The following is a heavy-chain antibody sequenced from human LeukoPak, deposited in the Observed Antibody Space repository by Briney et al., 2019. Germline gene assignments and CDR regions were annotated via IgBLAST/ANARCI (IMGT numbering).Heavy chain of an antibody. CDR3: ASQRYNWNVPFDY. CDR2: IKQDGSEK. D-gene: IGHD1-1*01. CDR1: GFTFRSYW. J-gene: IGHJ4*02. V-gene: IGHV3-7*01. Sequence: GGSLRLSCAASGFTFRSYWMSWVRQAPGKGLEWVANIKQDGSEKYYVDSVKGRFTISRDNAKNSLYLQMNSLRAEDTTVYYCASQRYNWNVPFDYWGQGTLVTVSS.